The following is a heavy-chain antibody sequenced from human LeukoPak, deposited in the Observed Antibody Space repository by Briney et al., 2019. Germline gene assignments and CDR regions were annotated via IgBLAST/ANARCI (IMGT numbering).Heavy chain of an antibody. CDR2: ISHDGRSR. Sequence: GGSLRLSCAASEFPFSSYVMHWVRQVPGKGLVWVSRISHDGRSRTYADSVKGRFTISRDNSKNTLYLQMNSLRAEDTAVYCCAKDQVLLWFGELDYWGQGTLVTVSS. CDR3: AKDQVLLWFGELDY. J-gene: IGHJ4*02. CDR1: EFPFSSYV. V-gene: IGHV3-74*03. D-gene: IGHD3-10*01.